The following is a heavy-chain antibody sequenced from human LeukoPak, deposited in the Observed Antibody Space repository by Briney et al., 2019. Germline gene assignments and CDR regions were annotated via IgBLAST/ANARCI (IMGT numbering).Heavy chain of an antibody. CDR3: ARGRDEYKGGNY. Sequence: SETLSLTCAVYGGSFSGYYLNWIRQPPGKGLEWIGEIHPSGSTNYNPSLKSRDTISVDTSKNRFSLKMSSVTAADTAVYYCARGRDEYKGGNYWGQGTLVTVSS. J-gene: IGHJ4*02. CDR2: IHPSGST. V-gene: IGHV4-34*01. D-gene: IGHD5-24*01. CDR1: GGSFSGYY.